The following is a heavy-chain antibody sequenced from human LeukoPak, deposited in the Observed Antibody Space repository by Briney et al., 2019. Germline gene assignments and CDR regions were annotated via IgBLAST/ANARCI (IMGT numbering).Heavy chain of an antibody. CDR2: LYTSGST. CDR1: GGSISSGSYY. D-gene: IGHD1-26*01. Sequence: PSQTLSLTCTVSGGSISSGSYYWSWIRQPAGKGLEWIGRLYTSGSTNYHPSLKSRVIISVDTSKNQFSLKLSSVTAADTAVYYCARAGPISGSYTRWGQGTLVTVSS. V-gene: IGHV4-61*02. J-gene: IGHJ4*02. CDR3: ARAGPISGSYTR.